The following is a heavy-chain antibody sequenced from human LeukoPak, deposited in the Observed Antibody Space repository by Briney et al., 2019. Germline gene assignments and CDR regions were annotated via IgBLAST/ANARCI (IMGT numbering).Heavy chain of an antibody. V-gene: IGHV4-34*01. CDR3: ARSRDSSSWYYFDW. CDR2: INHSGST. Sequence: SPSETLSLACAVYGGSFSGYYWSWIRQPPGKGLEWIGEINHSGSTNYNPSLKSRVTISVDTSKNQFSLKLNSVTAADTAVYYCARSRDSSSWYYFDWWGQGTLVTVSS. D-gene: IGHD6-13*01. J-gene: IGHJ4*02. CDR1: GGSFSGYY.